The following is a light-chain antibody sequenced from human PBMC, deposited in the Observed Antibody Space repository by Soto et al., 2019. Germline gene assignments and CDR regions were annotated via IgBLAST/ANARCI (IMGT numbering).Light chain of an antibody. V-gene: IGKV3-20*01. Sequence: IVLTHSPGTLSLSPGQRATLSCRASQRLSASDIAWYQQKPGQAPKFLIYGVSSRATGIPDRFSGSGSGTDFTLTINRLEPEDFAVYHCQQYGSSVITFGQGTRLEVK. CDR1: QRLSASD. J-gene: IGKJ5*01. CDR3: QQYGSSVIT. CDR2: GVS.